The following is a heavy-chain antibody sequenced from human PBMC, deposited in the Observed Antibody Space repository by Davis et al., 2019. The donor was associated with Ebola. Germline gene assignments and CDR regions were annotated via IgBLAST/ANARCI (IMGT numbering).Heavy chain of an antibody. CDR2: INTNTGNP. CDR3: ARVYSSHPDY. D-gene: IGHD6-13*01. V-gene: IGHV7-4-1*02. CDR1: GYTFTSYA. J-gene: IGHJ4*02. Sequence: AASVKVSCKASGYTFTSYAMNWVRQAPGQGLEWIGWINTNTGNPTYSQGFTGRFVFSLDTSVSTAYLQISSLKAEDTAVYYCARVYSSHPDYWGQGTLVTVSS.